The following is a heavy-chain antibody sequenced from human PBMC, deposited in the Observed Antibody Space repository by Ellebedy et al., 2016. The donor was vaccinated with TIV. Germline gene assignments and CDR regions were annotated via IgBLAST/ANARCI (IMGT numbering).Heavy chain of an antibody. J-gene: IGHJ4*02. Sequence: ASVKVSXXASGYTFTSYGISWVRQAPGQGLEWMGWISAYNSNTNYAQKLQGRVTMTTDTSTSTAYMELRSLRSDDTAVYYCARDHYDILTGYGPPHPDYWGQGTLVTVSS. CDR2: ISAYNSNT. D-gene: IGHD3-9*01. CDR1: GYTFTSYG. V-gene: IGHV1-18*01. CDR3: ARDHYDILTGYGPPHPDY.